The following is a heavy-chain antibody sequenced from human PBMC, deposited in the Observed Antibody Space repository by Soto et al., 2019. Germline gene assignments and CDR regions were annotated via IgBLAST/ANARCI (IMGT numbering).Heavy chain of an antibody. CDR2: ISYDGSNK. CDR3: AKDRDGYIDY. D-gene: IGHD2-21*01. V-gene: IGHV3-30*18. Sequence: QVQLVESGGGVVQPGRSLRLSCAASGFTFSSYGMHWVRQAPGKGLEWVAVISYDGSNKYYADSVKGRFTISRDNSKNTLYLQMNSLRAEDTAVYYCAKDRDGYIDYWGQGTLVTVSS. J-gene: IGHJ4*02. CDR1: GFTFSSYG.